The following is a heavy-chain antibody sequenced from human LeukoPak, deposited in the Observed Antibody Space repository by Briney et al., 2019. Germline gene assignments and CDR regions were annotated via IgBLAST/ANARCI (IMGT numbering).Heavy chain of an antibody. Sequence: SETLSLTCTVSGGSISSSSYYWGWIRQPPGRGLEWIGSIYYSGSTYYNPSLKSRVTISVDTSKNQLSLKLSSVTAADTAVYYCASRPGYCSSTSCYITWGQGTLVTVSS. CDR1: GGSISSSSYY. J-gene: IGHJ5*02. CDR3: ASRPGYCSSTSCYIT. D-gene: IGHD2-2*02. V-gene: IGHV4-39*01. CDR2: IYYSGST.